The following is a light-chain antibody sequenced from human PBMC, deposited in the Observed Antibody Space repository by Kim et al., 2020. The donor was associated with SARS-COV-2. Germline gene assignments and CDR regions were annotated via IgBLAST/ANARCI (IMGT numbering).Light chain of an antibody. CDR2: GAC. J-gene: IGKJ4*01. CDR1: QSVNSSY. V-gene: IGKV3-20*01. Sequence: SPGERATLSCRASQSVNSSYLAWYQQKPGQAPRLLIYGACSRATGIPDRFSGSGSGTDFTLTISRLEPEDFAVYYCQQYGSSPLTFGGGTKVDIK. CDR3: QQYGSSPLT.